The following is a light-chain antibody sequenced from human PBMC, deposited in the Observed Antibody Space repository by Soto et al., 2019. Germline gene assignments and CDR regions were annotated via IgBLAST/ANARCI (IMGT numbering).Light chain of an antibody. CDR3: QQSYSFPYT. J-gene: IGKJ2*01. V-gene: IGKV1-39*01. CDR1: QSVRRY. CDR2: GAS. Sequence: DIQMTQSPSSLSASIGDRVTITCWASQSVRRYLNWYQQKPGKAPNLLIYGASNLQSGVPSRFSGSGSGTDFTLTISSLEPEDFATYYCQQSYSFPYTFGQGTKLEIK.